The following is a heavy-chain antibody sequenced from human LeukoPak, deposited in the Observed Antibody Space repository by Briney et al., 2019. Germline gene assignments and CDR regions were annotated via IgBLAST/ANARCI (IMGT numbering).Heavy chain of an antibody. V-gene: IGHV3-49*04. D-gene: IGHD2-8*01. Sequence: GGSLRLSCTASGFTFGDYAMSWVRLAPGKGLEWVGLIRSKTYGGAIEYAASVKGRFTISRDDSKSIAYLQMNSLKTEDTAVYYCTRGLVVHYWGQGTQVTVSS. CDR3: TRGLVVHY. CDR2: IRSKTYGGAI. CDR1: GFTFGDYA. J-gene: IGHJ4*02.